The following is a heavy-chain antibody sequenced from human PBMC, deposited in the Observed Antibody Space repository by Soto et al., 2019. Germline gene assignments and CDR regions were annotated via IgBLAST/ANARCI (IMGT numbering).Heavy chain of an antibody. CDR1: GFTFSDYA. CDR3: AKGGRQWLVTSDFNY. D-gene: IGHD6-19*01. Sequence: VQLVESGGGVVQPGRSLRLSCAASGFTFSDYAMHWVRQAPGKGLEWVAVVSHDGRNTHYAESVKGRFTIPRDSSKNTVPLEMTSLRAADTAVYYCAKGGRQWLVTSDFNYWGQGALVTVSS. CDR2: VSHDGRNT. J-gene: IGHJ4*02. V-gene: IGHV3-30*18.